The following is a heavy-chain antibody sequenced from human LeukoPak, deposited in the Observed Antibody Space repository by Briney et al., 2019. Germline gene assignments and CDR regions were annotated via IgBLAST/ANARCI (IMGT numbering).Heavy chain of an antibody. V-gene: IGHV3-23*01. CDR3: AKTVGATKVNYFDY. Sequence: ISGSGVTTYYADSLKGPFTISRDNSKKTLYLQMNSLRAEDTSVYYCAKTVGATKVNYFDYWGQGTLVTVSS. CDR2: ISGSGVTT. D-gene: IGHD1-26*01. J-gene: IGHJ4*02.